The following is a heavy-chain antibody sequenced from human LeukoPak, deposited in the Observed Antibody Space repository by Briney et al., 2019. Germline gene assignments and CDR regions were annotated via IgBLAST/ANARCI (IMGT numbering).Heavy chain of an antibody. CDR1: GGSISSYY. CDR3: ARARDGYNSGEGSYFDY. Sequence: SETLSLTCTVSGGSISSYYWSWIRQPPGKGLEWIGYIYYSGSTNYNPSLKSRVTMSVDTSKNQFSLKLSSVTAADTAVYYCARARDGYNSGEGSYFDYWGQGTLVTVSS. J-gene: IGHJ4*02. V-gene: IGHV4-59*01. D-gene: IGHD5-24*01. CDR2: IYYSGST.